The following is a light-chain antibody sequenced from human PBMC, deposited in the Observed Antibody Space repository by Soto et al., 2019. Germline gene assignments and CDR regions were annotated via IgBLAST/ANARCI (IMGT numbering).Light chain of an antibody. J-gene: IGLJ2*01. Sequence: QSALTQPASVSGSPGQSITISCTGTSSDVGGYNYVSWYQQHPGKAPKLMIYDVSNRPSGLSNRFSGSKSGNTASLTISGLQAEDEADYYCSSYTSSSTPVVFGGGTKLTV. V-gene: IGLV2-14*01. CDR2: DVS. CDR1: SSDVGGYNY. CDR3: SSYTSSSTPVV.